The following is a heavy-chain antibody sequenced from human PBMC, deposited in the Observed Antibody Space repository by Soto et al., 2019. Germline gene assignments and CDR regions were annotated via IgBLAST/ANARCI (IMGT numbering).Heavy chain of an antibody. D-gene: IGHD3-22*01. CDR3: AHHYDSSRYLPPRDAFDI. V-gene: IGHV2-5*02. CDR2: IYWDADK. Sequence: QITLKESGPTLVKPTQTLTLTCTFSGFSLSTRGVGVGWIRQPPGKALEWLALIYWDADKRYSPCLKSRLTITKDTSKKQVVLTMTNIDPVDTASYYCAHHYDSSRYLPPRDAFDIWGQGTMVTVSS. CDR1: GFSLSTRGVG. J-gene: IGHJ3*02.